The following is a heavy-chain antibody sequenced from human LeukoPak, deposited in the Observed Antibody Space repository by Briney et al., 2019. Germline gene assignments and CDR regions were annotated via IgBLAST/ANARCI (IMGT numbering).Heavy chain of an antibody. Sequence: SETLSLTCTVSGGSISCSSYYWGWIRQPPGKGLEWIGSIYYSGSTYYNPSLKSRVTISVDTSKNQFSLKLSSVTAADTAVYYCARIQPHYGGNTQHYFDYWGQGTLVTVSS. CDR2: IYYSGST. CDR1: GGSISCSSYY. J-gene: IGHJ4*02. V-gene: IGHV4-39*01. D-gene: IGHD4-23*01. CDR3: ARIQPHYGGNTQHYFDY.